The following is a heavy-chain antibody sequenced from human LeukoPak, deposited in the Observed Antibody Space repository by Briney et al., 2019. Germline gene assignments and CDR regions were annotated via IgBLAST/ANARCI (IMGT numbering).Heavy chain of an antibody. V-gene: IGHV4-4*02. J-gene: IGHJ3*02. Sequence: SGTLSLTCAVSGGSISSSNWWSWVRQPPGKGLEWIGGIYHSGSTNYNPSLKSRVTISVDKSKNQFSLKLSSVTAADTAVYYCARDLFVYGDYVAFDIWGQGTMVTVPS. D-gene: IGHD4-17*01. CDR2: IYHSGST. CDR1: GGSISSSNW. CDR3: ARDLFVYGDYVAFDI.